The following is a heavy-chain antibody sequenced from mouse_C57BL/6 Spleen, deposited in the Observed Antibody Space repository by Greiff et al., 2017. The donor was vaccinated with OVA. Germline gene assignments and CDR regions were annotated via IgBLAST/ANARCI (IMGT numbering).Heavy chain of an antibody. D-gene: IGHD2-4*01. CDR1: GYTFTDYN. J-gene: IGHJ4*01. V-gene: IGHV1-18*01. CDR3: ARYDYDRGRDAMDY. Sequence: VQLQQSGPELVKPGASVKIPCKASGYTFTDYNMDWVKQSHGKSLEWIGDINPNNGGTIYNQKFKGKATLTVDKSSRTAYMELRSLTSEDTAVYYCARYDYDRGRDAMDYWGQGTSVTVSS. CDR2: INPNNGGT.